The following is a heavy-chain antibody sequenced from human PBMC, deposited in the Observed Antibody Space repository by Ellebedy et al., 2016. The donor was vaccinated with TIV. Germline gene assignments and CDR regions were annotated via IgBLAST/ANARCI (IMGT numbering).Heavy chain of an antibody. V-gene: IGHV4-4*02. D-gene: IGHD3-10*01. CDR3: ASLPDYRVGFVDAPMVWGH. J-gene: IGHJ4*02. CDR2: IYHTGST. Sequence: SETLSLTCAVSDDYISRSNWWSWVRPPPGKGLEWIGEIYHTGSTNSNPSLKSRLTISLDESKNQFSLKLTSVTAADTAIYYCASLPDYRVGFVDAPMVWGHWGQGTLVTVSS. CDR1: DDYISRSNW.